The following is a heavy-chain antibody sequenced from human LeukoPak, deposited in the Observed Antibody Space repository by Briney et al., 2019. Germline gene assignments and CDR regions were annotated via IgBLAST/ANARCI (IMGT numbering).Heavy chain of an antibody. D-gene: IGHD4-17*01. V-gene: IGHV4-31*03. CDR1: GGSISSGGYY. Sequence: PSQTLSLTCTVSGGSISSGGYYWSWIRQHPGKGLEWIGEINHSGSTNYNPSLKSRVTISVDTSKNQFSLKLSSVTAADTAVYYCARGRTTVTNNYYYYYMDVWGKGTTVTVSS. J-gene: IGHJ6*03. CDR3: ARGRTTVTNNYYYYYMDV. CDR2: INHSGST.